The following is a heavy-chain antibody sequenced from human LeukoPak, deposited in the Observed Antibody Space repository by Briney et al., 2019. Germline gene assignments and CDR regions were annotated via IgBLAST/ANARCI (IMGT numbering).Heavy chain of an antibody. CDR3: AGQLLWFGEFESGDAFDI. Sequence: GGSLRLSCAASGFTFSTFAMIWVRQPPGKGLEWVSSIFPSGGEIHYADSVRGRFTISRDNSKSILSLQMNSLRAEDTAIYYCAGQLLWFGEFESGDAFDIWGQGTMVTVSS. J-gene: IGHJ3*02. CDR2: IFPSGGEI. CDR1: GFTFSTFA. V-gene: IGHV3-23*01. D-gene: IGHD3-10*01.